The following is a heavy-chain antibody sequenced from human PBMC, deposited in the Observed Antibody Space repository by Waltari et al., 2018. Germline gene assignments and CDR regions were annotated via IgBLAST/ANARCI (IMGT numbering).Heavy chain of an antibody. D-gene: IGHD3-22*01. CDR1: GFTLSNYW. Sequence: EVQLVESGGGLVQPGGSLRLSCAASGFTLSNYWMSWVRQAPGKGLEWVANIMTDGREEYYVDSVGCRFTISRDNAKNSLYLQMNSLRPEDTAVYYCVRDQWFAFDIWGQGTMVTVSS. V-gene: IGHV3-7*01. CDR3: VRDQWFAFDI. J-gene: IGHJ3*02. CDR2: IMTDGREE.